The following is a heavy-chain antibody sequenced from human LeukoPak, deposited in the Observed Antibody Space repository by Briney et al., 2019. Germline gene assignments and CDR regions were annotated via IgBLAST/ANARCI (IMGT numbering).Heavy chain of an antibody. V-gene: IGHV1-3*01. CDR2: IGGGSGRT. D-gene: IGHD3-22*01. J-gene: IGHJ4*02. CDR1: GYSFTSHV. CDR3: ARGYYYDSSGYYFDS. Sequence: GASVKVSCKASGYSFTSHVIHWLRQAPGQRFEWMEWIGGGSGRTNYSQTFQDRVTITRDTSATTCYMEMSSLRYEDTAIFYCARGYYYDSSGYYFDSWGQGTLVTVSS.